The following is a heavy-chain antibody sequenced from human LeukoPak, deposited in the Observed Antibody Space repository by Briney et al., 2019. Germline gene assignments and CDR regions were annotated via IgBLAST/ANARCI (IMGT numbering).Heavy chain of an antibody. J-gene: IGHJ4*02. Sequence: GGSLRLSCAASGFTFSEYNMYWVRQAPGKGLEYVSAISSNGGSTYYADSVKGRFTISRDNFKNTLYLQMSSLRAEDTAVYYCVKGGYSYDSSGYHDYWGQGTLVTVSS. CDR3: VKGGYSYDSSGYHDY. CDR1: GFTFSEYN. V-gene: IGHV3-64D*06. CDR2: ISSNGGST. D-gene: IGHD3-22*01.